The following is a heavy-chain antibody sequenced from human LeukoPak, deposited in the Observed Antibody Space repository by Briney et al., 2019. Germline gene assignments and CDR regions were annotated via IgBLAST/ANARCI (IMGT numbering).Heavy chain of an antibody. Sequence: SETLSLTCTVSGGSISGSYWSWIRQPPGKGLEWIGYIYYSGSPNYNPSLKSRVTISVDTSKNQFSLKLSSVTAADTAVYYCARGSRIAAATNWFDPWGQGTLVTVSS. J-gene: IGHJ5*02. D-gene: IGHD6-13*01. CDR1: GGSISGSY. V-gene: IGHV4-59*01. CDR3: ARGSRIAAATNWFDP. CDR2: IYYSGSP.